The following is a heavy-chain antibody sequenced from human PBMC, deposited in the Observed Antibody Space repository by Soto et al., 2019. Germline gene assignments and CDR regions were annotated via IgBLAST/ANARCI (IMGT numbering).Heavy chain of an antibody. D-gene: IGHD1-26*01. J-gene: IGHJ4*02. Sequence: EVQLVESGGDLVKPGGSLRLSCVASGFTFSNAWMNWVRQAPGKGLEWVGRIKSKIYGGTTDYAAPVKGRFTISRDDSKNTLYLQMNSLQAEYTAVYYCTWKGAVFDYWGQGTLATVSS. CDR2: IKSKIYGGTT. CDR1: GFTFSNAW. CDR3: TWKGAVFDY. V-gene: IGHV3-15*07.